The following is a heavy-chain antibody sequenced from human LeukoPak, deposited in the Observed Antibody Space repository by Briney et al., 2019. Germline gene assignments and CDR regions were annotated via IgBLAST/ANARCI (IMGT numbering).Heavy chain of an antibody. CDR1: GFTFSSYS. CDR3: ARDLIPYDYVWGSYRYNAFDI. J-gene: IGHJ3*02. V-gene: IGHV3-21*01. Sequence: GGSLRLSCAASGFTFSSYSMNWVRQAPGKGLKWVSSISSSSSYIYYADSVKGRFTISRDNAKNSLYLQMNSLRAEDTAVYYCARDLIPYDYVWGSYRYNAFDIWGQGTMVTVSS. D-gene: IGHD3-16*02. CDR2: ISSSSSYI.